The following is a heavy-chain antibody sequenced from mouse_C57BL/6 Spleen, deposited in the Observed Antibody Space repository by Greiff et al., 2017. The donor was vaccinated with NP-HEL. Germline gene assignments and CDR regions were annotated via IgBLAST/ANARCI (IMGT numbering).Heavy chain of an antibody. CDR3: ARPTTVVAPYYFDY. Sequence: QVQLKQSGAELARPGASVKLSCKASGYTFTSYGISWVKQRTGQGLEWIGEIYPRSGNTYYNEKFKGKATLTADKSSSTAYMELRSLTSEDSAVYFCARPTTVVAPYYFDYWGQGTTLTVSS. CDR1: GYTFTSYG. CDR2: IYPRSGNT. V-gene: IGHV1-81*01. J-gene: IGHJ2*01. D-gene: IGHD1-1*01.